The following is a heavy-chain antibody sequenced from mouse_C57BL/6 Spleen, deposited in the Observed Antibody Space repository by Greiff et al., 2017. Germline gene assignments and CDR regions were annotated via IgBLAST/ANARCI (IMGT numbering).Heavy chain of an antibody. Sequence: VQLQQSGPELVKPGASVKISCKASGYAFSSSWMNWVKQRPGKGLEWIGRIYPGDGDTNYNGKFKGKATLTADKSSSTAYMQLSSLTSEDSAVYFCAYYSNYNWFAYWGQGTLVTVSA. D-gene: IGHD2-5*01. CDR3: AYYSNYNWFAY. J-gene: IGHJ3*01. V-gene: IGHV1-82*01. CDR1: GYAFSSSW. CDR2: IYPGDGDT.